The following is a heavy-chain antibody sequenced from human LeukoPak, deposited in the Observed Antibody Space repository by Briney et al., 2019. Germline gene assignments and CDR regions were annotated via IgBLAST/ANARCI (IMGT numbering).Heavy chain of an antibody. V-gene: IGHV3-21*01. Sequence: GGSLRLSCAASGFSFSTSSVNWVRQAPGKGLEWVSFISSTSSYIYYADSVRGRFTISRDNAKNSLYLQMNSLRAEGTAVYYCVRESTGALDYWGQGTLVTVSS. J-gene: IGHJ4*02. CDR1: GFSFSTSS. CDR3: VRESTGALDY. CDR2: ISSTSSYI. D-gene: IGHD1-1*01.